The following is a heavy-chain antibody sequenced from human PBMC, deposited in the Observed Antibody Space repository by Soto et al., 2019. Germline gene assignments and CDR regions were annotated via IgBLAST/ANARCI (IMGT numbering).Heavy chain of an antibody. CDR2: ISSSSSYI. D-gene: IGHD3-3*01. CDR1: GFTFTTYS. CDR3: VRDWPGNTRRFDP. Sequence: PGGSLRLSCAASGFTFTTYSMNWVRQAPGKGLEWLSSISSSSSYIFYADSVKGRFTISRDDAKNSLYLQMNSLRAEDTAVYYCVRDWPGNTRRFDPWGQGTLVTVSS. J-gene: IGHJ5*02. V-gene: IGHV3-21*01.